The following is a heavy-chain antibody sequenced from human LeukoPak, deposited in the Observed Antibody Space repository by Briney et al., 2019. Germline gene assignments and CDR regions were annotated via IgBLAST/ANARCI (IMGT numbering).Heavy chain of an antibody. V-gene: IGHV3-21*04. Sequence: PGGSLRLSCAASGFTFSSYSMNWVRQAPGKGLEWVSSISSSSRHIYYADPVKGRFTIFRGDAKNSLFLQMDSLRVGDTAMYYCVRDFSTVTTAYLHHWGQGTLLTVSS. CDR1: GFTFSSYS. J-gene: IGHJ1*01. CDR2: ISSSSRHI. CDR3: VRDFSTVTTAYLHH. D-gene: IGHD4-17*01.